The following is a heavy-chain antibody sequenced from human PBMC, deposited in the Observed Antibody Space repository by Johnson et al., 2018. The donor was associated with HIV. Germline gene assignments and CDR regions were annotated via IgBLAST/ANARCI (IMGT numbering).Heavy chain of an antibody. CDR2: IRYDGSNK. Sequence: QVRLVESGGGVVQPGGSLRFSCAASGFTFSSYGMHWVRQAPGKGLEWVTFIRYDGSNKYYADSVKGRFTISRDISKNTLYLQMNSLRAEDTAVYYCARNSHSSNWYEWEAFDIWGQGTMVTVSS. D-gene: IGHD6-13*01. J-gene: IGHJ3*02. CDR3: ARNSHSSNWYEWEAFDI. V-gene: IGHV3-30*02. CDR1: GFTFSSYG.